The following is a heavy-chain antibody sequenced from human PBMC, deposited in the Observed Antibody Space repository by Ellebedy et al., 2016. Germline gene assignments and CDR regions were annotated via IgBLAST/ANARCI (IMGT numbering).Heavy chain of an antibody. Sequence: SETLSLXXTVSGGSITGGSYYWGWIRQPPGKGLEWIGSIYYSGSTYYTGDTYYSPSLKSRVTISVDTSKNQFSLKMRSVTAADTAIYYCARRLGARPPSDWGQGTLVIVSS. CDR1: GGSITGGSYY. CDR2: IYYSGST. D-gene: IGHD1-26*01. CDR3: ARRLGARPPSD. J-gene: IGHJ4*02. V-gene: IGHV4-39*01.